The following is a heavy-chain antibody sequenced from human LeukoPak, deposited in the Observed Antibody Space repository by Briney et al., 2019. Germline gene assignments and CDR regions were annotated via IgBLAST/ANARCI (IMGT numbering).Heavy chain of an antibody. V-gene: IGHV1-2*02. D-gene: IGHD5-18*01. CDR1: GFLFTGQF. Sequence: ASVKVSCKVSGFLFTGQFIHWVRQAPGQGLEWMGWVNPKSGGTNSAPTLRGRVTMTVDTSITTIYMEMWILRSEDTALYYCVRDDDTLGYGVGYYMDVWGKGTTVTVTS. J-gene: IGHJ6*03. CDR3: VRDDDTLGYGVGYYMDV. CDR2: VNPKSGGT.